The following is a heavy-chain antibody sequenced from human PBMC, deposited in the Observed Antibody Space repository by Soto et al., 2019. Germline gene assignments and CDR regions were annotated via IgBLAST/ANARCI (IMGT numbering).Heavy chain of an antibody. V-gene: IGHV3-23*01. Sequence: EVQLLESGGGLVQPGGSLRLSCVVSGFTFGSYAMSWVRQAPEKGPEWVAILGGNGFTTYYADSVKGRFTISGDKSKSTLFLRMSSLRADVTGVYYCAKAGRPSLNFWYYMDVWGRGTSVTVSS. CDR1: GFTFGSYA. CDR3: AKAGRPSLNFWYYMDV. D-gene: IGHD2-2*01. CDR2: LGGNGFTT. J-gene: IGHJ6*03.